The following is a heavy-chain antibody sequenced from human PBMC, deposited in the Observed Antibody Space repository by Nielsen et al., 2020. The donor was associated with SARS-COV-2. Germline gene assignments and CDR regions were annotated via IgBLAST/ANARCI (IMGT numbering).Heavy chain of an antibody. CDR1: GDSVSSSSAA. V-gene: IGHV6-1*01. Sequence: SQTLSLTCAISGDSVSSSSAAWNWIRQSPSRGLEWLGRTYYRSKWYNDYAVSVKSRITINPDTSKNQFSLHLNSVTPEDTAVYYYARARGAYGDYYYYYYTDVWGKGTTVTVSS. D-gene: IGHD4-17*01. CDR2: TYYRSKWYN. CDR3: ARARGAYGDYYYYYYTDV. J-gene: IGHJ6*03.